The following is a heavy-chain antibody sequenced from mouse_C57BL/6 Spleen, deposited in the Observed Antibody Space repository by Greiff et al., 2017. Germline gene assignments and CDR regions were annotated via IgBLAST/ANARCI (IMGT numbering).Heavy chain of an antibody. CDR1: GYTFTSYG. CDR3: AKSRTLDAMDY. Sequence: QVQLQQSGAELARPGASVKLSCKASGYTFTSYGISWVKQRTGQGLEWIGEIYPRSGNTYYNEKFKGKATLTADKSSSTAYMELRSLTSEDSAVYFCAKSRTLDAMDYWGQGTSVTVSS. J-gene: IGHJ4*01. CDR2: IYPRSGNT. V-gene: IGHV1-81*01.